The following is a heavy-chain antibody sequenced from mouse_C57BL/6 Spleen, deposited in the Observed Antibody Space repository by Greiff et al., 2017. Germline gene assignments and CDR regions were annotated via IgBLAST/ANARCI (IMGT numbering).Heavy chain of an antibody. V-gene: IGHV1-54*01. CDR2: INPGSGGT. Sequence: QVQLQQSGAELVRPGTSVKVSCKASGYAFTNYLIEWVKQRPGQGLEWIGVINPGSGGTNYNEKFKGKATLTADKSSSTAYMQLSSLTSEDSAVYFCARDYSNYERFAYWGQGTLVTVSA. CDR1: GYAFTNYL. D-gene: IGHD2-5*01. CDR3: ARDYSNYERFAY. J-gene: IGHJ3*01.